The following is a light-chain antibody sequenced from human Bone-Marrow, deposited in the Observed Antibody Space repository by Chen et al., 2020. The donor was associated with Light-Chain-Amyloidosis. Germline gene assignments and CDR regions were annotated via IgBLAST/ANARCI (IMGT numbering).Light chain of an antibody. CDR3: QVWDRSSDRPV. Sequence: SYVLTQPSSVSVAPGQTATIACGGNNIGSTSVHWYQQTPGQAPRLVVYDESDRPSGIPERLSGSNSGNTATLTISRVEAGDEADYYCQVWDRSSDRPVFGGGTKLTVL. CDR2: DES. CDR1: NIGSTS. J-gene: IGLJ3*02. V-gene: IGLV3-21*02.